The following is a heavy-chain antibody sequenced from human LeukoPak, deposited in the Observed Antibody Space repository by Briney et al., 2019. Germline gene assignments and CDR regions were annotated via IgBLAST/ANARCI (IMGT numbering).Heavy chain of an antibody. V-gene: IGHV4-39*02. Sequence: SETLSLTCNVSGGSVTSKSYYWGWIRQSPDKRLEWIGNTHQGGKTYSNPSLKTRVTVSADASQTHFSLRLTSVTAADTAVYYCARLPRIPLFGVAFKFGWIDSWGQGILVTVSS. CDR2: THQGGKT. J-gene: IGHJ5*01. CDR3: ARLPRIPLFGVAFKFGWIDS. D-gene: IGHD3-3*01. CDR1: GGSVTSKSYY.